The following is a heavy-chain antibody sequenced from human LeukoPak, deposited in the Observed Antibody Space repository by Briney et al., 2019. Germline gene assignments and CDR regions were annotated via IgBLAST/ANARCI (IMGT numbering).Heavy chain of an antibody. Sequence: SSETLSLTCTVSGGSISSYYWSWIRQPPGKGLEWIGEINHSGSTNYNPSLKSRVTISVDTSKNQFSLKLSSVTAADTAVYYCASSPAAGLPYYFDYWGQGTLVTVSS. CDR2: INHSGST. J-gene: IGHJ4*02. CDR3: ASSPAAGLPYYFDY. CDR1: GGSISSYY. V-gene: IGHV4-34*01. D-gene: IGHD6-13*01.